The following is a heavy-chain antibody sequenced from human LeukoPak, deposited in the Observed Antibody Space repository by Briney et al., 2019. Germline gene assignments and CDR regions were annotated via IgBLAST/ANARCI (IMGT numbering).Heavy chain of an antibody. V-gene: IGHV1-46*01. CDR1: GYTFTSYY. J-gene: IGHJ5*02. Sequence: AASVKVSCKASGYTFTSYYMHWVRQAPGQGLEWMGIINPSGGSTSYAQKFQGRVTMTRDTSISTAYMELSRLRSDDTAVYYCARDFCSSTSCYKRARRNHNWFDPWGQGTLVTVSS. CDR3: ARDFCSSTSCYKRARRNHNWFDP. D-gene: IGHD2-2*02. CDR2: INPSGGST.